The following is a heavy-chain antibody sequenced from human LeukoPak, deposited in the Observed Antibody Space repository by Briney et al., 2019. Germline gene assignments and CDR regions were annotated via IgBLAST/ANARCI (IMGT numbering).Heavy chain of an antibody. V-gene: IGHV3-48*01. Sequence: GGSLRLSCAASGFTFSSYSMNWVRQAPGKRLEWVSYISSSSSTIYYADSVKGRFTISGDNAKNSLYLQMNSLRAEDTAVYYCASAYAGDAFDIWGQGTMVTVSS. CDR3: ASAYAGDAFDI. D-gene: IGHD2-2*01. J-gene: IGHJ3*02. CDR1: GFTFSSYS. CDR2: ISSSSSTI.